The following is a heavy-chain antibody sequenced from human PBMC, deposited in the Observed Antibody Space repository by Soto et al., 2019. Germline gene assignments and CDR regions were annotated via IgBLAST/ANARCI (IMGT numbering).Heavy chain of an antibody. CDR1: GGTFSSYA. V-gene: IGHV1-69*13. J-gene: IGHJ6*02. D-gene: IGHD3-10*01. Sequence: GASVKVSCKASGGTFSSYAISWVRQAPGQGLEWMGGIIPIFGTANYAQKFQGRVTITADESTSTAYMELSSLRSEDTAVYYCARNLHRWFGELLTEYYYYYYGMDVWGQGTTVTVSS. CDR2: IIPIFGTA. CDR3: ARNLHRWFGELLTEYYYYYYGMDV.